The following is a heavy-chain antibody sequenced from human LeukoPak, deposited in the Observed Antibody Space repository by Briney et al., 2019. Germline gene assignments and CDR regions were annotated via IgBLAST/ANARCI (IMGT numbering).Heavy chain of an antibody. CDR2: INPNSGGT. CDR1: GYTFTGYY. V-gene: IGHV1-2*02. D-gene: IGHD3-9*01. J-gene: IGHJ3*01. Sequence: ASVKVSCKASGYTFTGYYMHWVRQAPGQGLEWMGWINPNSGGTNYAQKFQGRVTMTRDTSISTAYMELSRLRSDDTAVYYCARDYDILTGYYGSLSYWGQGTMVTVSS. CDR3: ARDYDILTGYYGSLSY.